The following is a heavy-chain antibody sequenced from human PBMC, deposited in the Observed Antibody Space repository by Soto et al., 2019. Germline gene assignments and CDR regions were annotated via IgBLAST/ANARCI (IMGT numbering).Heavy chain of an antibody. CDR1: GFTFSSYW. D-gene: IGHD6-19*01. V-gene: IGHV3-7*01. CDR3: ARESDSSGWYGDYYYGMDV. Sequence: GGSLRLSCAASGFTFSSYWMSWVRQAPGKGLEWVANIKQDGSEKYYVDFVKGRFTISRDNAKNSLYLQMNSLRAEDTAVYYCARESDSSGWYGDYYYGMDVWGQGTTVTVSS. J-gene: IGHJ6*02. CDR2: IKQDGSEK.